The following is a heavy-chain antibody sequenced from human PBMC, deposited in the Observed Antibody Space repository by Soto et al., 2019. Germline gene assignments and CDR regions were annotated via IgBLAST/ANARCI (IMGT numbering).Heavy chain of an antibody. Sequence: GASVKVSCKASGGTFSSYAISWVLQAPGQGLEWMGGIIPIFGTANYAQKFQGRVTITADESTSTAYMELSSLRSEDTAVYYCAREETYYYGSGSYHPGGMDVWGQGTTVTVSS. CDR1: GGTFSSYA. J-gene: IGHJ6*02. V-gene: IGHV1-69*13. CDR3: AREETYYYGSGSYHPGGMDV. D-gene: IGHD3-10*01. CDR2: IIPIFGTA.